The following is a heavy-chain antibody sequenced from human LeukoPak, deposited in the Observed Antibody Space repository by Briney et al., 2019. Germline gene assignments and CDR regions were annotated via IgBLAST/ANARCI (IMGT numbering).Heavy chain of an antibody. V-gene: IGHV1-2*02. J-gene: IGHJ4*02. CDR1: GYTFTGYY. Sequence: APVKVSCKASGYTFTGYYMHWVRQAPGQGLEWMGWINPNSGGTNYAQKFQGRVTMTRDTSISTAYMELSRLRSDDTAVYYCARADLDGYYFDYWGQGTLVTVSS. CDR3: ARADLDGYYFDY. CDR2: INPNSGGT. D-gene: IGHD3-3*01.